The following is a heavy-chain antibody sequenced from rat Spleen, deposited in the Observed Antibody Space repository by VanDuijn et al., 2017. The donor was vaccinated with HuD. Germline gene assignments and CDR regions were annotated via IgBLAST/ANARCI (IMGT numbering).Heavy chain of an antibody. CDR2: IKAKSNNYAT. Sequence: EVQLVETGGSLVQPGKSLKLTCATSGFTFSNAWMHWVRQSPEKQLEWVAQIKAKSNNYATYYAESVKGRFTISRDDSKSSVYLQMNSLKEEDTAIYYCTSLFFDYWGQGVMVTVSS. CDR1: GFTFSNAW. V-gene: IGHV6-8*01. CDR3: TSLFFDY. J-gene: IGHJ2*01.